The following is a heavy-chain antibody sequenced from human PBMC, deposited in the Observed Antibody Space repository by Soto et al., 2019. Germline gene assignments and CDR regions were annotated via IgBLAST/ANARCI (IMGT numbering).Heavy chain of an antibody. D-gene: IGHD6-19*01. V-gene: IGHV3-33*01. CDR3: ARDEGIAVAGTFDY. J-gene: IGHJ4*02. CDR1: GFTFSSYG. CDR2: IWYDGSNK. Sequence: ESGGGVVQPGRSLRLSCAASGFTFSSYGMHWVRQAPGKGLEWVAVIWYDGSNKYYADSVKGRFTISRDNSKNTLYLQMNSLRAEDTAVYYCARDEGIAVAGTFDYWGQGTLVTVSS.